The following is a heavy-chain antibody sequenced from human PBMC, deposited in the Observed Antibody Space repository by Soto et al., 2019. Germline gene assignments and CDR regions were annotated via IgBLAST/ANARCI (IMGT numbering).Heavy chain of an antibody. CDR2: INPSGGST. J-gene: IGHJ6*02. CDR3: ARSHRPPRAAAGTPWYGMDV. CDR1: GYTFTSYY. Sequence: QVQLVQSGAEVKKPGASVKVSCKASGYTFTSYYMHWVRQAPGQGLAWMGIINPSGGSTSYAQKFQGRVTMTRDTATSTVYMELSSLRSEDTAVYYCARSHRPPRAAAGTPWYGMDVWGQGPTVTVSS. D-gene: IGHD6-13*01. V-gene: IGHV1-46*01.